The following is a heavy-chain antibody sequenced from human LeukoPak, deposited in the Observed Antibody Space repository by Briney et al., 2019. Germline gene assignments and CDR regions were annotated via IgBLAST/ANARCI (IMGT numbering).Heavy chain of an antibody. CDR3: AKDRCSNGVGCYYYYMDV. V-gene: IGHV3-30*02. Sequence: GGALRVLCAASRFTFSSYGMHWVRQAPGKGLEGVAYIQYDGSSEQFADYVKGRFSISRDSSKNILYLQMNSLRAEDTAVYYCAKDRCSNGVGCYYYYMDVWGKGTTVTISS. CDR2: IQYDGSSE. D-gene: IGHD2-8*01. CDR1: RFTFSSYG. J-gene: IGHJ6*03.